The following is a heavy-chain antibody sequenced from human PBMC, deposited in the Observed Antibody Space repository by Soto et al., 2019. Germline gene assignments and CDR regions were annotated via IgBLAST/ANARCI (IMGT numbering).Heavy chain of an antibody. D-gene: IGHD5-12*01. J-gene: IGHJ6*02. CDR2: ISGYNGDT. V-gene: IGHV1-18*01. Sequence: ACWTVSGRASGYTFTKYGISGVRQAPGQGLEWMGWISGYNGDTNYAQKFQDRVSMTIDTSTGTAYMELRSLTSDDTAVYYCAREGVAPYYYYAMDVWRQGTPVTVSS. CDR3: AREGVAPYYYYAMDV. CDR1: GYTFTKYG.